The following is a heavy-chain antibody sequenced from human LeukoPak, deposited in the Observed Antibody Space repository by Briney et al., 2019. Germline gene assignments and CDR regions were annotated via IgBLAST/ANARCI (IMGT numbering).Heavy chain of an antibody. Sequence: ASVKVSCKASGGTFSSYGISWVRQAPGQGLEWMGGIIPIFGIANYAQKFQGRVTITADESTSTAYMELSSLRAEDTAVYYCARYSVDTSGYPKLDYWGQETLVIVFS. CDR3: ARYSVDTSGYPKLDY. CDR1: GGTFSSYG. CDR2: IIPIFGIA. J-gene: IGHJ4*02. V-gene: IGHV1-69*13. D-gene: IGHD3-22*01.